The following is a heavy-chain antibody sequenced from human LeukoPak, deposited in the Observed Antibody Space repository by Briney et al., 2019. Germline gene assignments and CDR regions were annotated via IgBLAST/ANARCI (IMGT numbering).Heavy chain of an antibody. D-gene: IGHD5-12*01. V-gene: IGHV3-7*05. CDR3: ARVSYRVFDY. Sequence: GGSLRLSCEASGFTLSSYWITWVRQAPGKGLERVAHIKQDGSEEIYVDSVKGRFTISRDNAKNSLYLQMNSLRAEDTAVYYCARVSYRVFDYWGRGILVTVSS. CDR1: GFTLSSYW. J-gene: IGHJ4*02. CDR2: IKQDGSEE.